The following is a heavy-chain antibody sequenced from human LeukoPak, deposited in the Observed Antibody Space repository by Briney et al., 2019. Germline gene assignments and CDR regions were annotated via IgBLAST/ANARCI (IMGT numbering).Heavy chain of an antibody. D-gene: IGHD6-13*01. V-gene: IGHV3-74*01. CDR2: INSDGSST. CDR3: ASLYSSSQFDY. CDR1: GFTFSSYW. Sequence: GGSLRLSCAASGFTFSSYWMHWVRQAPGKGLVWVSRINSDGSSTSYADSVKGRFTNSRDNAKNTLYLQMNSLRAEDTTVYYCASLYSSSQFDYWGQGTLVTVSS. J-gene: IGHJ4*02.